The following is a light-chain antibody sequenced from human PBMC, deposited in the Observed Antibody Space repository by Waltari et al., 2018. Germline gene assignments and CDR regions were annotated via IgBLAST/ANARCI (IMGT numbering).Light chain of an antibody. CDR1: SSNIGSYY. CDR2: DSN. J-gene: IGLJ2*01. CDR3: GTWDSSLSAL. V-gene: IGLV1-51*01. Sequence: QSVLTQPPSVSAAPGQKVTISCSGSSSNIGSYYVSWYQQLPGTAPKLLIYDSNKRPSGIPDRFSGSKSCTSATLGITGLQTGDEADYYCGTWDSSLSALFGGGTKLTVL.